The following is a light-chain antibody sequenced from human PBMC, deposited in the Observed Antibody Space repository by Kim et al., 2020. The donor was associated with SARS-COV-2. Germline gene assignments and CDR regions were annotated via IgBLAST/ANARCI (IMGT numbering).Light chain of an antibody. Sequence: QSVLTQPPSVSGAPGQRVTISCTGSSSNIGAGYDVHWYQQLPGTAPKFLIYGNSNRPSGVPDRFSGSKSGTSASLAITGLQAEDEADYYCQSYDSSLSGFFGTGTKVTVL. CDR2: GNS. V-gene: IGLV1-40*01. J-gene: IGLJ1*01. CDR3: QSYDSSLSGF. CDR1: SSNIGAGYD.